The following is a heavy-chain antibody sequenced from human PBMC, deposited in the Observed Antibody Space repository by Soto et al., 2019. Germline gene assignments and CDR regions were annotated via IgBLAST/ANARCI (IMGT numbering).Heavy chain of an antibody. J-gene: IGHJ4*02. CDR3: AGDDRRAVAGHFDY. CDR1: GFTFSSYS. D-gene: IGHD6-19*01. CDR2: ISSSSSYI. V-gene: IGHV3-21*01. Sequence: EVQLVESGGGLVKPGGSLRLSCAASGFTFSSYSMNWVRQAPGKGLEWVSSISSSSSYIYYADSVKGRFTISRDNAKNSLYLQMNSLRAEDTAVYYCAGDDRRAVAGHFDYWGQGTLVTVSS.